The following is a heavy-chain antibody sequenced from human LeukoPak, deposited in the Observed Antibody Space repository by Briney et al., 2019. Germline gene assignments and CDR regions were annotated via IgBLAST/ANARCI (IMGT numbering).Heavy chain of an antibody. CDR1: GDSISSSSYY. D-gene: IGHD6-13*01. V-gene: IGHV4-39*07. CDR3: ARVVSSSWSHGAFDI. J-gene: IGHJ3*02. Sequence: SETLSLTCTVSGDSISSSSYYWGWIRQPPGKGLEWIGSIYYSGGTYYTPSLKSRVTISVDTSKNQFSLKLSSVTAADTAVYYCARVVSSSWSHGAFDIWGQGTMVTVSS. CDR2: IYYSGGT.